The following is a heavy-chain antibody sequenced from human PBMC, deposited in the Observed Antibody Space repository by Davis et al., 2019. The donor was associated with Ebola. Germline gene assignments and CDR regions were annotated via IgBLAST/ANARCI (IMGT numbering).Heavy chain of an antibody. V-gene: IGHV3-30*18. CDR3: AKGLLWFGELLPSDY. D-gene: IGHD3-10*01. CDR1: GFTFSSYG. CDR2: ISYDGSNK. J-gene: IGHJ4*02. Sequence: GGSLRLSCAASGFTFSSYGMHWVRQAPGKGLEWVAVISYDGSNKYYADSVKGRFTISRDNSKNTLYLQMNSLRAEDTAVYYCAKGLLWFGELLPSDYWGQGTLVTVSS.